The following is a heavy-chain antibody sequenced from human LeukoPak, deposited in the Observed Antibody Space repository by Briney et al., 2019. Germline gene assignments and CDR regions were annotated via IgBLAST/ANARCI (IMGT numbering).Heavy chain of an antibody. CDR1: GYTFTSYD. D-gene: IGHD3-3*01. CDR3: ARVHYDFWSRFWDYFDY. CDR2: MNPNSGNT. V-gene: IGHV1-8*01. Sequence: GASVKVSCKASGYTFTSYDINWVRQATGQGLEWMGWMNPNSGNTGYAQKFQGRVTVTRNTSISTAYMELSSLRSEDTAVYYCARVHYDFWSRFWDYFDYWGQGTLVTVSS. J-gene: IGHJ4*02.